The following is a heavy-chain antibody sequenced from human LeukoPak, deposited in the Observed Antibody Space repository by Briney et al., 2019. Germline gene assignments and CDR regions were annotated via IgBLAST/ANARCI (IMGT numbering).Heavy chain of an antibody. CDR1: GFTFSSYA. J-gene: IGHJ6*02. V-gene: IGHV3-23*01. CDR2: ISGSGGST. D-gene: IGHD6-19*01. CDR3: AKVGVAGSFHYYYGMDV. Sequence: GGSLRLSCAASGFTFSSYAMSWVRQAPGKGLEWVSAISGSGGSTYCADSVKGRFTISRDNSKNTLYLQMNSLRAEDTAVYYCAKVGVAGSFHYYYGMDVWGQGTTVTVSS.